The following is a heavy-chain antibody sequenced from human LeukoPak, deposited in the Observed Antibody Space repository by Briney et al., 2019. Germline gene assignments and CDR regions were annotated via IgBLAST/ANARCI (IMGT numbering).Heavy chain of an antibody. Sequence: PSQTLSLTCSVSGDSISNDYYYYSWIRQPAGKGLEWIGRIYTSGSTNYNPSLKSRVTMSVDTSKNQFSLKLSSVTAADTAVYYCASLGDSSGRGFGSDYWGQGTLVTVSS. V-gene: IGHV4-61*02. CDR2: IYTSGST. J-gene: IGHJ4*02. CDR3: ASLGDSSGRGFGSDY. CDR1: GDSISNDYYY. D-gene: IGHD3-22*01.